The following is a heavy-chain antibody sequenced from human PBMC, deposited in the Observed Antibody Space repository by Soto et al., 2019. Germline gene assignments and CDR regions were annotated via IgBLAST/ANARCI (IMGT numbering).Heavy chain of an antibody. V-gene: IGHV3-11*01. Sequence: QVHLVESGGGLVKPGGSLRLSCAASGFTFSDYYMTWIRQAPGKGLEWVSYISSGGSSIYYADSVKGRFTSSRDHAKNSLYLQMNSRRAEDTAMYYCASLAIGTIIRGAPDFWGQGTLVTVSS. CDR1: GFTFSDYY. J-gene: IGHJ4*02. D-gene: IGHD3-10*01. CDR3: ASLAIGTIIRGAPDF. CDR2: ISSGGSSI.